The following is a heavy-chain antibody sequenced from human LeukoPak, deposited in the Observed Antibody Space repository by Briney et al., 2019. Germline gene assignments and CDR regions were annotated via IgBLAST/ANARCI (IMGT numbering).Heavy chain of an antibody. V-gene: IGHV4-59*08. CDR1: GGSISSYY. D-gene: IGHD6-25*01. CDR2: IYYSGNT. CDR3: ARHPSSGIYFDY. Sequence: NASETLSLTCFVSGGSISSYYWSWIRQPPGKGLEWIGYIYYSGNTNYNPSLKSRVTISVDTSKHQFSLKLGSVTAADTAVYYCARHPSSGIYFDYWGQGNLVTVSS. J-gene: IGHJ4*02.